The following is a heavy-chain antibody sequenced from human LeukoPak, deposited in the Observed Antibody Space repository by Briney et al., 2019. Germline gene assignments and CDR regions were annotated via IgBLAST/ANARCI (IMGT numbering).Heavy chain of an antibody. Sequence: QPGRSLRLSCAASGFTFDDYAMHWVRQAPGKGLEWVSGISWNSGSIGYADSAKGRFTISRDNAKNSLYLQMNSLRAEDMALYYCAKGVGGSVAARSFDYWGQGTLVTVSS. J-gene: IGHJ4*02. CDR2: ISWNSGSI. D-gene: IGHD6-6*01. V-gene: IGHV3-9*03. CDR3: AKGVGGSVAARSFDY. CDR1: GFTFDDYA.